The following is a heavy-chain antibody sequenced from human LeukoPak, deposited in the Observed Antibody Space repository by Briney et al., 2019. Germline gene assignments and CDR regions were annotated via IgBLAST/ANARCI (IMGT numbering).Heavy chain of an antibody. CDR2: ISGSGGST. Sequence: PGGSLRLSCAASGFTFSSYAMSWVRQAPGKGLEWVSAISGSGGSTYYADSVKGRFTISRDNSKNTLYLQMNSLRAEDTAVHYCAKAPSLLLWFGRWYFDYWGQGTLVTVSS. CDR3: AKAPSLLLWFGRWYFDY. D-gene: IGHD3-10*01. V-gene: IGHV3-23*01. J-gene: IGHJ4*02. CDR1: GFTFSSYA.